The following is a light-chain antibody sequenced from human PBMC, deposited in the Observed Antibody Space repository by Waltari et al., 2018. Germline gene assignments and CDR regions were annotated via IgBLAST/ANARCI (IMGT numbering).Light chain of an antibody. Sequence: DIQMTQSPSSLAASVGDSVAITCRADQSIANYLSWYQQKPGQAPRLLIYGAYNLQAGVPSTFSGSRSGADFTLTISSLQREDFATYYCQPSYSVPLTFGQGTTVELK. CDR1: QSIANY. CDR2: GAY. J-gene: IGKJ1*01. V-gene: IGKV1-39*01. CDR3: QPSYSVPLT.